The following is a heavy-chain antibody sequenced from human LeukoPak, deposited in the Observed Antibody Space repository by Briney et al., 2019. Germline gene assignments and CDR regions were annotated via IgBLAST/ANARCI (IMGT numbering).Heavy chain of an antibody. D-gene: IGHD6-19*01. CDR2: VSYDGTYE. CDR1: GFSFSGYG. V-gene: IGHV3-30*18. J-gene: IGHJ6*02. Sequence: GGSLRLSCAASGFSFSGYGMHWVRRAPGKGLEWVAVVSYDGTYEYYADSVKGRFTISRDKSKNKLYLQMSSLRAEDTAVYYCAKDQQWLDPSYYYGMDVWGQGTTVTVSS. CDR3: AKDQQWLDPSYYYGMDV.